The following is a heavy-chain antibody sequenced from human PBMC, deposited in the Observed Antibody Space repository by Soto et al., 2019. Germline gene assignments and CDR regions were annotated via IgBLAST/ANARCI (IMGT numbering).Heavy chain of an antibody. CDR2: IYSGGST. Sequence: GGSLRLSCAASGFTVSSNYVSWVRQAPGKGLEWVSVIYSGGSTYYADSVKGRFTISRDDSKNTLYLQMNSLKTEDTAVYYCTTGAVRGVINYYYYGMDVWGQGTTVTVSS. CDR3: TTGAVRGVINYYYYGMDV. CDR1: GFTVSSNY. V-gene: IGHV3-53*01. D-gene: IGHD3-10*01. J-gene: IGHJ6*02.